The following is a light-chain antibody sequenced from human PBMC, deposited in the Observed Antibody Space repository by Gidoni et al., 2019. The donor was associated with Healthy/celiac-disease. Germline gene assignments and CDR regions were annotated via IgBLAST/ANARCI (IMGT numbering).Light chain of an antibody. CDR2: EDK. J-gene: IGLJ3*02. CDR3: QSYDSSTHWV. Sequence: NFMLTQPHSVSESPGKTVTISCTRSSGSIASNYVQWYQQRPGSVPTTVIYEDKQRPSGVPDRFSGSIDSSSNSASLTISGLKTEDEADYYCQSYDSSTHWVFDGGTKLTVL. CDR1: SGSIASNY. V-gene: IGLV6-57*04.